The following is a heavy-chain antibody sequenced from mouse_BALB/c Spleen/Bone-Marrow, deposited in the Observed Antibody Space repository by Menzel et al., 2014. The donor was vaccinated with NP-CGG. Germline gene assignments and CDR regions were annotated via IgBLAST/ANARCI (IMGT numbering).Heavy chain of an antibody. V-gene: IGHV5-17*02. J-gene: IGHJ1*01. D-gene: IGHD4-1*01. CDR3: ARGGNWDDFDV. CDR2: ISSGSTAI. CDR1: GFTFSSFG. Sequence: EVHLVESGGGLVQPGGSRKLSCAASGFTFSSFGMHWVRQAPEQRLEWVAYISSGSTAICYPDTVKGRFTISRDKPKNALFLQMTSRRSDETAMYYCARGGNWDDFDVWGAGTTVTVSS.